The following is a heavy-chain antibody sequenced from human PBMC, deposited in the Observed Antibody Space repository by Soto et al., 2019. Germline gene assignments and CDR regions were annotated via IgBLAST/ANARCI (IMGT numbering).Heavy chain of an antibody. CDR3: ARGNEYGGNFDY. Sequence: QVQLVQSGAEVKKPGASVKVSCKASGYTFTSYDINWVRQATGQGLESMGWMNPNSGNTGYAQKFQGRVTMTRNTSMSTAYMELSSLRSEDTAVYSCARGNEYGGNFDYWGQGTLVTVSS. CDR1: GYTFTSYD. D-gene: IGHD2-15*01. CDR2: MNPNSGNT. V-gene: IGHV1-8*01. J-gene: IGHJ4*02.